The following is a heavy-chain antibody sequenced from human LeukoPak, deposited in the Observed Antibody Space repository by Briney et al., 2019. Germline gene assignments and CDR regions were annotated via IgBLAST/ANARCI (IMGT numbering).Heavy chain of an antibody. CDR3: ARDRVIVDTAMVTGQNDDY. Sequence: GGSLRLSCAASGFTFSSYSMNWVRQAPGKGLEWVSSISSSSSYIYYADSVKGRFTISRDNAKNSLYLQMNSLRAEDTAVYYCARDRVIVDTAMVTGQNDDYWGQGTLVTVSS. D-gene: IGHD5-18*01. J-gene: IGHJ4*02. CDR2: ISSSSSYI. CDR1: GFTFSSYS. V-gene: IGHV3-21*01.